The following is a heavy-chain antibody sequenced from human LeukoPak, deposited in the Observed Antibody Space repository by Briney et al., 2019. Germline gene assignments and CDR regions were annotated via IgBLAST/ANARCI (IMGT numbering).Heavy chain of an antibody. Sequence: APVKVSCKASGYTFTSYAMNWVRQAPGQGLEWMGWINTNTGNPTYAQGFTGRCVFSLDTSVSTAYLQISSLKAEDTAVYYCARGGRKNCSGGSCYGPLTWFDPWGQGTLVTVSS. V-gene: IGHV7-4-1*02. CDR2: INTNTGNP. CDR1: GYTFTSYA. CDR3: ARGGRKNCSGGSCYGPLTWFDP. D-gene: IGHD2-15*01. J-gene: IGHJ5*02.